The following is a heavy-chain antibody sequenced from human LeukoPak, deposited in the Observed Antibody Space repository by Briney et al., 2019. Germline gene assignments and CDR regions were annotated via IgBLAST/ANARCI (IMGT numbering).Heavy chain of an antibody. CDR1: GFTFSSYA. J-gene: IGHJ3*02. CDR3: AKVCITMIVSEGFDI. Sequence: GGSLRLSCAASGFTFSSYAMSWVRQAPGKGLEWVSAISGSGGSTYYADSVKGRFSISRDNSKDTLYLQMNSLRAEDTAVYYCAKVCITMIVSEGFDIWGQGTMVTVSS. V-gene: IGHV3-23*01. CDR2: ISGSGGST. D-gene: IGHD3-22*01.